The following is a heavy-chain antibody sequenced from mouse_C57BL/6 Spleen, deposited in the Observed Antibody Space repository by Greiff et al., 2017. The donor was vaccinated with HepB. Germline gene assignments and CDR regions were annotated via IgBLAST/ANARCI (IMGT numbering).Heavy chain of an antibody. V-gene: IGHV1-75*01. Sequence: VQLQQSGPELVKPGASVKISCKASGYTFTDYYINWVKQRPGQGLEWIGWIFPGSGSTYYNEKVKGKATLTVDKSSSKAYMLLSSLTSEDSAVYFCARSRGNYVGDAMDYWGQGTSVTVSS. D-gene: IGHD2-1*01. J-gene: IGHJ4*01. CDR3: ARSRGNYVGDAMDY. CDR2: IFPGSGST. CDR1: GYTFTDYY.